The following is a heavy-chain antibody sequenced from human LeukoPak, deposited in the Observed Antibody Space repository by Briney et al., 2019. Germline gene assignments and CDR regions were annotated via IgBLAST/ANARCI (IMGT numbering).Heavy chain of an antibody. CDR3: ARVPAVAGSFDY. Sequence: GGSLRLSCAASGFTFSTFWMTWVRQAPGKGLECVANINQDGSEKDYVDSVKGRFTISRDNAKNSLYLQMNSLRAEDTAVYYCARVPAVAGSFDYWGQGTLVTVSS. CDR1: GFTFSTFW. J-gene: IGHJ4*02. CDR2: INQDGSEK. V-gene: IGHV3-7*01. D-gene: IGHD6-19*01.